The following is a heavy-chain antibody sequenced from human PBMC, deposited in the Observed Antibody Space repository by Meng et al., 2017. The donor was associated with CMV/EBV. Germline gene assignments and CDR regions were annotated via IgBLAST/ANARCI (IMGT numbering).Heavy chain of an antibody. D-gene: IGHD3-10*01. CDR3: AKEGFGSGSST. CDR2: ISYGGIT. V-gene: IGHV4-59*13. J-gene: IGHJ5*02. CDR1: GGSISSYY. Sequence: GSLRLSCTVSGGSISSYYWSWIRQPPGKGLEWIGYISYGGITDYNPSLKSRVTISMDTPNNQFSLSLTSVTAADTAMYYRAKEGFGSGSSTWGQGTLVTVSS.